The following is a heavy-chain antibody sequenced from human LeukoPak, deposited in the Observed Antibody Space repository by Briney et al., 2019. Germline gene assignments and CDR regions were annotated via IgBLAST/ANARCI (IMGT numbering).Heavy chain of an antibody. D-gene: IGHD6-13*01. CDR3: ARAGYSSSWYQDY. J-gene: IGHJ4*02. CDR1: GGSISSYY. V-gene: IGHV4-59*01. Sequence: SETLSLTCTVSGGSISSYYWSWIRQPPGKGLEWIGYIYYSGNTNYNPSLKSRVTISVDTSKNQFSLKLSSVTAADTAEYYCARAGYSSSWYQDYWGQGTLVTVSS. CDR2: IYYSGNT.